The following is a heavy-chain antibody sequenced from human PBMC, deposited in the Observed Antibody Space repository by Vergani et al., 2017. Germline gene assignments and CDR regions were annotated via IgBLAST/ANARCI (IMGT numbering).Heavy chain of an antibody. CDR3: ARDDIVVVPAAQYSYYGMDV. D-gene: IGHD2-2*01. CDR2: IYYTGST. V-gene: IGHV4-39*01. CDR1: GGSISSSSYY. J-gene: IGHJ6*02. Sequence: QLQLQESGPGLVKPSETLSLNCTVSGGSISSSSYYWGWIRQPPGKGLEWVGSIYYTGSTYYYPSLKSRVTISVDTSKNRFSLNLSSVTAADTAVYYCARDDIVVVPAAQYSYYGMDVWGQGTTVTVSS.